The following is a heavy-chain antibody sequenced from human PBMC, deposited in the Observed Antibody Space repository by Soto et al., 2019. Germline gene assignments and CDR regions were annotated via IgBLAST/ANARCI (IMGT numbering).Heavy chain of an antibody. V-gene: IGHV1-18*01. J-gene: IGHJ4*02. CDR3: ARDPTYYDFWSGYYPDHFDY. CDR2: ISAYNGHT. D-gene: IGHD3-3*01. Sequence: QVQLVQSGAEVKKPGASVKVSCKASGYTFTSYGISWVRQAPGQGLEWMGWISAYNGHTNYAQKLQGRVTMTTDTSTSTAYMELRSLGSDDTAVYYCARDPTYYDFWSGYYPDHFDYWGQGTLVTVSS. CDR1: GYTFTSYG.